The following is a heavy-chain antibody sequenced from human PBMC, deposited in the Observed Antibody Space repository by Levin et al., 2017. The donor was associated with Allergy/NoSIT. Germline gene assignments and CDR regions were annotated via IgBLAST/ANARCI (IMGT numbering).Heavy chain of an antibody. CDR3: ARPGPGYCSGGSCYRLAYGFDS. Sequence: GESLKISCKASGYSFTGYWIGWVRQMPGKGLEWMGVIYPGDFDTRYSPSFQGQVTISADKSISTAYLQWSSLKASDTAMYSCARPGPGYCSGGSCYRLAYGFDSWGQGTMVTVSS. V-gene: IGHV5-51*01. D-gene: IGHD2-15*01. CDR1: GYSFTGYW. J-gene: IGHJ3*02. CDR2: IYPGDFDT.